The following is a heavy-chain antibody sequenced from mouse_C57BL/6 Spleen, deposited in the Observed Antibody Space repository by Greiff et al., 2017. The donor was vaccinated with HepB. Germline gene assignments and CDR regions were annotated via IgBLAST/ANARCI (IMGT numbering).Heavy chain of an antibody. CDR3: AKSDYYGSSPGAMDY. V-gene: IGHV2-5*01. Sequence: QVQLQQSGPGLVQPSQRLSITCTVSGFSLTSYGVHWVRQSPGKGLEWLGGIWRGGSTDYNAAFMSRLSITKDNSKSQVIFKMNSLQADDTAIYHCAKSDYYGSSPGAMDYWGQGTSVTVSS. CDR2: IWRGGST. D-gene: IGHD1-1*01. J-gene: IGHJ4*01. CDR1: GFSLTSYG.